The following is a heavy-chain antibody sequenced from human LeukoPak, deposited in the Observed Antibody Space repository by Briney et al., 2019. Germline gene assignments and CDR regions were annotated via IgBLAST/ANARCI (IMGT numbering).Heavy chain of an antibody. Sequence: PGGSLRLSCVASGFTFSSYEMNWVRQAPGKGLEWVSYISSSGSTIYYADPVRGRFIFSRNNAKTLLFLKMAIRIGEDTAVYYCARGNWAADGYFDYWGQGTLVTASS. CDR1: GFTFSSYE. CDR2: ISSSGSTI. J-gene: IGHJ4*02. V-gene: IGHV3-48*03. CDR3: ARGNWAADGYFDY. D-gene: IGHD7-27*01.